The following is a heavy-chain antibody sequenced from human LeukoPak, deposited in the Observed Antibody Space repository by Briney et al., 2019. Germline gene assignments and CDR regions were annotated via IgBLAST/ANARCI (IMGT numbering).Heavy chain of an antibody. D-gene: IGHD6-13*01. CDR1: GFTFSNYW. CDR3: ARDLAAGTGNWLDP. CDR2: ISSSSYYT. J-gene: IGHJ5*02. Sequence: GGSLRLSCAASGFTFSNYWMSWVRQAPGKGLEWVSSISSSSYYTYYADSVKGRFTISRDNTKNSLYLQMNSLRVEDTAVYYCARDLAAGTGNWLDPWGQGTLVTVSS. V-gene: IGHV3-21*01.